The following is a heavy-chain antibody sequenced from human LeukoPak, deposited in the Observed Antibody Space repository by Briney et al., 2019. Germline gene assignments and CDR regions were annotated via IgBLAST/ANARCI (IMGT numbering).Heavy chain of an antibody. V-gene: IGHV4-39*07. J-gene: IGHJ4*02. CDR2: IYYSGST. CDR3: ARNYYDSSGYKAFDY. D-gene: IGHD3-22*01. CDR1: GGSISSYY. Sequence: SETLSLTCTVSGGSISSYYWGWIRQPPGKGLEWIGSIYYSGSTYYNPSLKSRVTISVDTSKNQFSLKLSSVTAADTAVYYCARNYYDSSGYKAFDYWGQGTLVTVSS.